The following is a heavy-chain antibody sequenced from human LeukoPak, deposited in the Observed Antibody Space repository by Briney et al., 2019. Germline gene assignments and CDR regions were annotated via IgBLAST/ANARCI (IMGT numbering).Heavy chain of an antibody. CDR3: ARDSRYSDTSGYYYSHYYMDV. CDR2: IYSSGST. V-gene: IGHV4-59*01. Sequence: SETLSLXCTVSGGSISGYYWSWIRQPPGKGLEYIGYIYSSGSTNYNPSLKSRVTISGDTSNNQLSLKLSSVTAADTAVYYCARDSRYSDTSGYYYSHYYMDVWGKGTTVIVSS. D-gene: IGHD3-22*01. CDR1: GGSISGYY. J-gene: IGHJ6*03.